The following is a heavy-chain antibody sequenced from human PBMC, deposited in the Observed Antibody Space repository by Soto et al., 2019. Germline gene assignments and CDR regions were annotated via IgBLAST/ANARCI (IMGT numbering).Heavy chain of an antibody. J-gene: IGHJ4*02. CDR3: AKRSSSSTFDY. CDR1: GFTFSSYA. V-gene: IGHV3-23*01. D-gene: IGHD6-6*01. CDR2: ISGSDDST. Sequence: EVQLLESGGGLVQPGESLRLSCAASGFTFSSYAMSWVCQAPGKGLEWVSVISGSDDSTYYADSVKGRFTISRDNSKNTLYLQMNRLRAEDTAVYYCAKRSSSSTFDYWGQGTLVSVSS.